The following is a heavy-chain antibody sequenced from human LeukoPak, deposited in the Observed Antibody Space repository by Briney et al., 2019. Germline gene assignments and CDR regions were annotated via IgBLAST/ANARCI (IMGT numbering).Heavy chain of an antibody. V-gene: IGHV1-69*13. CDR1: GGTFSSYA. Sequence: SVKVSCKASGGTFSSYAISWVRQAPGQGLEWMGGIIPIFGTANYARKFQGRVTITADESTSTAYMELSSLRSEDTAVYYCASGDCSSTSCHAIGYFSYYYYMDVWGKGTTVTVSS. CDR2: IIPIFGTA. D-gene: IGHD2-2*01. J-gene: IGHJ6*03. CDR3: ASGDCSSTSCHAIGYFSYYYYMDV.